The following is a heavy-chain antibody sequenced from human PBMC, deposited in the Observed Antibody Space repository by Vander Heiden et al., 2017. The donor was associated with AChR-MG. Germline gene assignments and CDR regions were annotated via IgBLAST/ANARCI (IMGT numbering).Heavy chain of an antibody. V-gene: IGHV3-23*01. Sequence: EVQLLASGGGLVHPGGSLRPSCAASGFTFSTYALTWVRPAPGKGLGWVAGINTSGRSTYYADSVKSRFTISRDNSENTLYLQMNSLRAEDTGVYYCAKDGTPYDYVWGSYRYDPEDWGQGTLVTVSS. J-gene: IGHJ4*02. CDR3: AKDGTPYDYVWGSYRYDPED. D-gene: IGHD3-16*02. CDR1: GFTFSTYA. CDR2: INTSGRST.